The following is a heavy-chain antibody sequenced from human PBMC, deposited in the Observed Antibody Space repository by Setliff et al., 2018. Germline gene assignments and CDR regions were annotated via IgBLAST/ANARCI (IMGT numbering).Heavy chain of an antibody. V-gene: IGHV3-7*01. CDR1: GFTFSRYW. Sequence: GGSLRLSCVASGFTFSRYWMTWVRQAPGKGLEWVANIKEDGSEKYYVDSVKGRFTMSRDNAKNSLYLQMNSLRAEDTAVYYCARHVLGQQLVYNWFDPWGQGTLVTVSS. D-gene: IGHD6-13*01. CDR3: ARHVLGQQLVYNWFDP. CDR2: IKEDGSEK. J-gene: IGHJ5*02.